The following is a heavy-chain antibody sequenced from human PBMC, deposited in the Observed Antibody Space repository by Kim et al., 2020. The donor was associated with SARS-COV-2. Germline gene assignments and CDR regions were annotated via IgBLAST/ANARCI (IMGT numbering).Heavy chain of an antibody. D-gene: IGHD3-10*01. CDR3: ARVRGSWFDP. J-gene: IGHJ5*02. V-gene: IGHV4-59*01. Sequence: STNYNPSLKSRVTISVDTSKNQFSLKLSSVTAADTAVYYCARVRGSWFDPWGQGTLVTVSS. CDR2: ST.